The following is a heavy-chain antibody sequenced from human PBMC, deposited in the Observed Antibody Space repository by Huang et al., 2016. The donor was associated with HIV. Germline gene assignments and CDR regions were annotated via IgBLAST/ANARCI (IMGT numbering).Heavy chain of an antibody. Sequence: QVQLVESGGGVVQPGGSLRLSCTASGFTFGSFGMNWVRQAPGKGVELGAFIRYDGNNYYYADSVRGRFTISRDNSNDTLYLQMNRLRPDDSAVYYCAKDLTYTFGRHFDYWGRGTLVTVSS. V-gene: IGHV3-30*02. J-gene: IGHJ4*02. CDR2: IRYDGNNY. CDR1: GFTFGSFG. CDR3: AKDLTYTFGRHFDY. D-gene: IGHD3-3*01.